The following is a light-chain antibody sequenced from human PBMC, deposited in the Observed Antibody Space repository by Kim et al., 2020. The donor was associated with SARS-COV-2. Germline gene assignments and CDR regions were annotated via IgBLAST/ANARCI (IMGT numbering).Light chain of an antibody. CDR2: AAS. CDR1: QSISNS. J-gene: IGKJ1*01. V-gene: IGKV1-39*01. CDR3: QQIYRTPHT. Sequence: DIQMTQSPSSLSASVGDRVTIACRASQSISNSVTWYQQKPGKAPKLLIYAASSLQSGVPSRFSGSGSGTDFTLTISSLQPEEFARDYCQQIYRTPHTFGQGTKVEIK.